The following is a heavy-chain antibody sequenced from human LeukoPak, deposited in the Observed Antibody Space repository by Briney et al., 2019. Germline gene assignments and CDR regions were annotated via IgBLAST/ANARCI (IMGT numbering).Heavy chain of an antibody. V-gene: IGHV3-9*01. CDR2: ISWNSGSI. CDR3: AKDERFLEWLLLPAFDI. CDR1: GFTFDDYA. D-gene: IGHD3-3*01. J-gene: IGHJ3*02. Sequence: GGSLRLSCAASGFTFDDYAMHWVRQAPGKGLEWVSGISWNSGSIGYADSVKGRFTISRDNAKNSLYLQMNSLRAEDTALYYCAKDERFLEWLLLPAFDIWGQGTMVTVSS.